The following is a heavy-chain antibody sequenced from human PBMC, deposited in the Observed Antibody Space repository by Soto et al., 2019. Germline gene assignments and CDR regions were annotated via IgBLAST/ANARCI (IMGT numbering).Heavy chain of an antibody. V-gene: IGHV3-30-3*01. CDR1: GFTFSSYA. CDR3: ARDQYLAYCGGDCLNAFDI. J-gene: IGHJ3*02. Sequence: GGSLRLSCAAPGFTFSSYAMHWVVQAPGKGLEWVAVISYDGSNKYYADSVKGRFTISRDNSKNTLYLQMNSLRAEDTAVYYCARDQYLAYCGGDCLNAFDIWGQGTMVTVSS. D-gene: IGHD2-21*02. CDR2: ISYDGSNK.